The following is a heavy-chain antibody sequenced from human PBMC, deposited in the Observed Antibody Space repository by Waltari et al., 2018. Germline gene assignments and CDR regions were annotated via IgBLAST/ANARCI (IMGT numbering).Heavy chain of an antibody. Sequence: EGQLVESGGGLVQPGGSLRLSCAASGLMSVNYWMTWVRQSPGKGLEWVANINQDESERYYVDSVKGRFTVSRDHAKNSLFLQMSSLRVEDSAVYYCVRDRRDSIDLWGQGTTVIVSS. CDR3: VRDRRDSIDL. J-gene: IGHJ6*02. CDR2: INQDESER. CDR1: GLMSVNYW. V-gene: IGHV3-7*01. D-gene: IGHD2-21*02.